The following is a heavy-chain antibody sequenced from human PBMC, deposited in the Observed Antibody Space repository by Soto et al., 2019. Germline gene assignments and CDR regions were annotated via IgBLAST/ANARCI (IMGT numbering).Heavy chain of an antibody. Sequence: QVQLVQSGAEVKKPGASVKVSCRASGYTFTSYDINWVRQATGQGLEWMGWMNPNSGNTVYAQRFQGRVTMTRNTSISTAYMELSSLSSEDTAVYYCARERNWFDSWGQGTLVTVSS. V-gene: IGHV1-8*01. CDR3: ARERNWFDS. CDR1: GYTFTSYD. J-gene: IGHJ5*01. CDR2: MNPNSGNT.